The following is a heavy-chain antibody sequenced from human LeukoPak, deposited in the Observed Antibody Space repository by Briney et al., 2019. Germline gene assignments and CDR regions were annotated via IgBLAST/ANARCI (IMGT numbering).Heavy chain of an antibody. J-gene: IGHJ4*02. V-gene: IGHV3-21*01. CDR2: ISSSSTYI. CDR3: ATYGSGSYYYFDY. CDR1: GFTFSSYS. D-gene: IGHD3-10*01. Sequence: GGSLRLSCSASGFTFSSYSMNWVRQAPGKGLEWVSSISSSSTYIYYADSVKGRFTISRDNAKNSLYLQMNSLRAEDTAVYYCATYGSGSYYYFDYWGQGTLVTVSS.